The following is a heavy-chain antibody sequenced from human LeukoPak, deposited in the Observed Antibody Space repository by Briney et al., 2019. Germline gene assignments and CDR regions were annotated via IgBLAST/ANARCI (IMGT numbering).Heavy chain of an antibody. J-gene: IGHJ4*02. D-gene: IGHD1-1*01. CDR3: VRNHPVNSFDS. CDR1: GFTFSSYW. V-gene: IGHV3-74*01. Sequence: GGSLRLSCVASGFTFSSYWVHWVRQVAGKGPVWVARISGDGTHTTYADSVKGRFTISRDNAKNTLYLQMNSLRAEDTAVYCCVRNHPVNSFDSWGQGTLVTVSS. CDR2: ISGDGTHT.